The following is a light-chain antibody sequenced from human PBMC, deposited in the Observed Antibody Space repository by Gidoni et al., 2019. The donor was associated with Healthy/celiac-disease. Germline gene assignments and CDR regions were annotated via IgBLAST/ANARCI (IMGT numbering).Light chain of an antibody. Sequence: SYYLTQPPSVSVSPGQTASIPCSGDKLGDKYACWYQQKPGQSPVLVIYQDSKRPSGIPERFSGSNSGNTATLTISGTQAMDEADYFCQAWDSSTVVFGGGTKLTVL. CDR1: KLGDKY. J-gene: IGLJ2*01. CDR2: QDS. V-gene: IGLV3-1*01. CDR3: QAWDSSTVV.